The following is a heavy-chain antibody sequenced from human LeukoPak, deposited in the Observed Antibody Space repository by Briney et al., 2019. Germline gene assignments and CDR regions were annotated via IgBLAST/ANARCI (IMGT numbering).Heavy chain of an antibody. J-gene: IGHJ4*02. V-gene: IGHV3-48*03. Sequence: GGSLRLSCAASGFTFSSYEMNWVRQAPGKGLEWVSYISSSGNTIYYADFVKGRFTISRDNAKNSLYVQMNSLRAEDTAVYYCAKEGDYDTFDYWGQGILVIVS. D-gene: IGHD3-16*01. CDR2: ISSSGNTI. CDR3: AKEGDYDTFDY. CDR1: GFTFSSYE.